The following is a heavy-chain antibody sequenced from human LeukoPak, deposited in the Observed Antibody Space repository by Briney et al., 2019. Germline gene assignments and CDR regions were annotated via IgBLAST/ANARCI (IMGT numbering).Heavy chain of an antibody. J-gene: IGHJ4*02. CDR2: ITTSGGAK. CDR3: ARTRSSGSLTLDY. CDR1: GFTFSSYS. V-gene: IGHV3-48*01. Sequence: PGGSLRLSCAASGFTFSSYSMNWVRQAPEKGLEWISYITTSGGAKNYADSVKGRFTISRDNAENSLYLQMSSLRAEHTAVYYCARTRSSGSLTLDYWRQGTLVTVSS. D-gene: IGHD3-22*01.